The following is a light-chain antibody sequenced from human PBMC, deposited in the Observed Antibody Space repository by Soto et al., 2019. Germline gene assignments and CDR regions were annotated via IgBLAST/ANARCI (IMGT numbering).Light chain of an antibody. Sequence: EIVLTQSPGTLSSSPGERATLSCRASQSVSSGYLAWYQQKPGQAPRLLIYGASSRATGIPARFSGSGSGTDFTLTISSLEPADLGVYYCQQRHYWPITFGQGTRLKIK. V-gene: IGKV3D-20*02. CDR2: GAS. J-gene: IGKJ5*01. CDR3: QQRHYWPIT. CDR1: QSVSSGY.